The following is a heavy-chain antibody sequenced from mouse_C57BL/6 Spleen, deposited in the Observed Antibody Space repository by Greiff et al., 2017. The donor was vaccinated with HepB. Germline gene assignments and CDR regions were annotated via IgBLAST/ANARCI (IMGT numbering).Heavy chain of an antibody. V-gene: IGHV1-50*01. CDR1: GYTFTSYW. D-gene: IGHD1-1*01. CDR3: ARGPFITTVVDFDY. Sequence: QVQLQQPGAELVKPGASVKLSCKASGYTFTSYWMQWVKQRPGQGLEWIGEIDPSDSYTNYNQKFKGKATLTVDTSSSTAYMQLSSLTSEDSAVYYCARGPFITTVVDFDYWGQGTTLTVSS. J-gene: IGHJ2*01. CDR2: IDPSDSYT.